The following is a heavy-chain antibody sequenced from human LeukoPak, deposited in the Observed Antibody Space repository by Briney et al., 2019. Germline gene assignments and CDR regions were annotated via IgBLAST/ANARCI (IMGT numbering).Heavy chain of an antibody. CDR3: AKGRIQLWSYFDY. CDR2: ISGSGYST. J-gene: IGHJ4*02. V-gene: IGHV3-23*01. Sequence: PGGSPRLSCVASGFTFSHYAMSWVRQAPGKGLEWVSAISGSGYSTFYADSVKGRFTISRDNSKNTLYLQMNSLRAEDTAVYYCAKGRIQLWSYFDYWGQGTLVTVSS. CDR1: GFTFSHYA. D-gene: IGHD5-18*01.